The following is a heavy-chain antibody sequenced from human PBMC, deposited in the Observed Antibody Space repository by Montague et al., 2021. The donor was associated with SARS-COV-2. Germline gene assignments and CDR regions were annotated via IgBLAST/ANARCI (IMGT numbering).Heavy chain of an antibody. CDR1: GFTFGDYG. CDR2: INWNGGST. CDR3: ARVMSGYSGYDLRLIYYYHGMDV. Sequence: SLRLSCAASGFTFGDYGMSWVRQAPGKGLEWVPGINWNGGSTGYADSVKGRFTISRDNAKNSLYLQMNSLRAEDTALYYCARVMSGYSGYDLRLIYYYHGMDVWGQGTTVTASS. D-gene: IGHD5-12*01. V-gene: IGHV3-20*04. J-gene: IGHJ6*02.